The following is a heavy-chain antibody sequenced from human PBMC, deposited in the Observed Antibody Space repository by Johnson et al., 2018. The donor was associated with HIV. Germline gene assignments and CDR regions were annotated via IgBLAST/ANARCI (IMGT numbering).Heavy chain of an antibody. CDR1: GIIFSHYG. CDR2: ISYDGNNK. D-gene: IGHD4-23*01. V-gene: IGHV3-30*18. CDR3: AKVGATVITPRGEAFDI. J-gene: IGHJ3*02. Sequence: QMLLVESGGGVVQPGRSLRLSCAVSGIIFSHYGMHWVRQAPGKGLEWVAVISYDGNNKYYADSVKGRVTISRDNSKNTLYLQMNSLRAEDTAVYYCAKVGATVITPRGEAFDIWGQGTMVTVSS.